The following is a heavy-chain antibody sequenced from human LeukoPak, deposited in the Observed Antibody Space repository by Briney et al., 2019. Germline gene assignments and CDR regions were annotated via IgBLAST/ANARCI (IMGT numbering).Heavy chain of an antibody. D-gene: IGHD3-22*01. CDR2: IIPIFGTA. CDR3: ARGRYYDSRAFYFDY. J-gene: IGHJ4*02. CDR1: GGTFSSYA. V-gene: IGHV1-69*01. Sequence: GASVKVSCKASGGTFSSYAISWVRQAPGQGLEWMGGIIPIFGTANYAQKFQGRVTITADESTGTAYMELSSLRSEDTAVHYCARGRYYDSRAFYFDYWGQGTLVTVSS.